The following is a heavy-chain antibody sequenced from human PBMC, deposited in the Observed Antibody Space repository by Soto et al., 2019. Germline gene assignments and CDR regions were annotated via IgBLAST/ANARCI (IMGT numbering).Heavy chain of an antibody. V-gene: IGHV3-23*01. CDR3: AKDRLAGNFDY. CDR2: ISATGGST. J-gene: IGHJ4*02. CDR1: GFTFNNYA. Sequence: GGSLRLSFAASGFTFNNYAMNWVRQAPGKGLEWVATISATGGSTYYADSVKGRFTISRDNSKNTLYLQMNGLRVEDTAVYYCAKDRLAGNFDYWGQGTQVTVSS.